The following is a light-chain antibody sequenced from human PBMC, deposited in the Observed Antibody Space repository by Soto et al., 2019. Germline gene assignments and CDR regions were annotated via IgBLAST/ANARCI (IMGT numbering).Light chain of an antibody. J-gene: IGKJ4*01. CDR3: QQYYSTPFT. V-gene: IGKV4-1*01. CDR1: QSVLYSSNNKYY. Sequence: DIVMTQSPDSLAVSLGERATINCKSSQSVLYSSNNKYYLAWYQQKPGQPPKLLIYWASTRESGVPDRFSGSGSGTDFTLTISSLKAEDVAVYYCQQYYSTPFTFGGGTKVEIK. CDR2: WAS.